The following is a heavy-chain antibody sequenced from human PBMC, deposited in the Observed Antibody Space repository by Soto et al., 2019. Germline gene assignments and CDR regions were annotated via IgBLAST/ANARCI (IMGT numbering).Heavy chain of an antibody. CDR1: GYTFTSYG. V-gene: IGHV1-18*04. CDR2: ISAYNGNT. CDR3: AREFQGYDFWSGYNSDPLTSYYYGMDV. Sequence: ASVKVSCKASGYTFTSYGISWVRQAPGQGLEWMGWISAYNGNTNYAQKLQGRVTMTTDTSTSTAYMELRSLRSDDTAVYYCAREFQGYDFWSGYNSDPLTSYYYGMDVWGQGTTVTVS. D-gene: IGHD3-3*01. J-gene: IGHJ6*02.